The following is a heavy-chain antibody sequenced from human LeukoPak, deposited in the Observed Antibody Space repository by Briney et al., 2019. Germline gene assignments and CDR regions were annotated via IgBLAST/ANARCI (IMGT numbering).Heavy chain of an antibody. D-gene: IGHD3-22*01. CDR2: ISAYNGNT. Sequence: GASVKVSCKASGYTFTSYGISWVRQAPGQGLEWMGWISAYNGNTNYAQKLQGRVTMTTDTSTSTAYMELRSLRSDDTAVYYCVRDLLSITMIVVVIPFDYWGQGTLVTVSS. V-gene: IGHV1-18*01. CDR1: GYTFTSYG. J-gene: IGHJ4*02. CDR3: VRDLLSITMIVVVIPFDY.